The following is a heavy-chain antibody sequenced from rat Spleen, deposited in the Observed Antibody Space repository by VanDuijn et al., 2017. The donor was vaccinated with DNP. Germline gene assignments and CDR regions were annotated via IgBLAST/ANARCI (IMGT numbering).Heavy chain of an antibody. Sequence: EVQLVESGGGLVLPGRSLKLSCAASGFTFDHYYMAWVRQAPMQGLEWVATISTSGSRTYYPDSVKGRFTSSRDNVKSSLYLQMNSLKSEDTATYYCATSGYGYDGYPFAYWGQGVMVTVSS. CDR1: GFTFDHYY. J-gene: IGHJ2*01. V-gene: IGHV5-25*01. CDR2: ISTSGSRT. CDR3: ATSGYGYDGYPFAY. D-gene: IGHD1-12*03.